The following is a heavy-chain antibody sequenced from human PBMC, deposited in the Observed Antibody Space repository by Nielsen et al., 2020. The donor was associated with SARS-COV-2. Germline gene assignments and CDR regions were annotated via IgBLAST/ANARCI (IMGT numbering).Heavy chain of an antibody. CDR1: GFTFSSYG. Sequence: ESLKISCAASGFTFSSYGMHWIRQPPGKGLEWIGYIYYSGSTNYNPSLKSRVTISVDTSKNQFSLKLSSVTAADTAVYYCARDGIDSGLDVWGQGTTVTVSS. CDR2: IYYSGST. D-gene: IGHD6-19*01. V-gene: IGHV4-59*01. J-gene: IGHJ6*02. CDR3: ARDGIDSGLDV.